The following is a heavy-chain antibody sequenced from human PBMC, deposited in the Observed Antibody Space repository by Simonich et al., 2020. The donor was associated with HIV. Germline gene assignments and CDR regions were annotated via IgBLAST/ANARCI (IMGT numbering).Heavy chain of an antibody. Sequence: VKVSCKASGGTFNNYAVSWVRQAPGQGLEWMGGIIPLFGTATYAQRFRGRVTITADESTSTAYMELSSLRSEDTAFYYCATGRGTMVTPDYWGQGTLVTVSS. CDR1: GGTFNNYA. J-gene: IGHJ4*02. V-gene: IGHV1-69*13. D-gene: IGHD4-17*01. CDR2: IIPLFGTA. CDR3: ATGRGTMVTPDY.